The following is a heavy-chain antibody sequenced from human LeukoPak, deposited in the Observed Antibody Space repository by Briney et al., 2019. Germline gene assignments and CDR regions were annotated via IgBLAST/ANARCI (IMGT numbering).Heavy chain of an antibody. D-gene: IGHD1-20*01. CDR1: GGSISSYY. J-gene: IGHJ6*03. V-gene: IGHV4-4*07. CDR3: ARLYHWNYYYYMDV. CDR2: IYTSGST. Sequence: SETLSLTCTVSGGSISSYYWSWIRQPAGKGLEWIGRIYTSGSTNYNPSLKSRVTMSVDTSKNQFSLKLSSVTAADTAVYYCARLYHWNYYYYMDVWGKGTTVTVSS.